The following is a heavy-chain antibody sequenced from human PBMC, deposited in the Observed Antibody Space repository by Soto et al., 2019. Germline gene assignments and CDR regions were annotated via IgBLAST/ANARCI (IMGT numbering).Heavy chain of an antibody. Sequence: SETLSLTCTVSGGSISSGDYYWSWIRQPPGKGLEWIGYIYYSGSTYYNPSLKSRVTISVDTSKNQFSLKLSSVTAADTAVYYCARGGGDYYFDYWGQGTLVTVSS. CDR3: ARGGGDYYFDY. CDR2: IYYSGST. D-gene: IGHD2-21*02. CDR1: GGSISSGDYY. J-gene: IGHJ4*02. V-gene: IGHV4-30-4*01.